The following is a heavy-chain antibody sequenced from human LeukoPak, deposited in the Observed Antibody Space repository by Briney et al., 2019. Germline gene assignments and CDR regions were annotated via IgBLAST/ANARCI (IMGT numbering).Heavy chain of an antibody. D-gene: IGHD3-10*01. V-gene: IGHV5-51*01. CDR1: GYTFTSYW. CDR2: IYPDDSDT. J-gene: IGHJ2*01. Sequence: GESLKISCQASGYTFTSYWIGWVRQMPGKGLECMGIIYPDDSDTTYSPSFQGQVTISADKSFSTAYLQWSSLKASDTAIYYCARLGGDTYYFGSASYPNWYFDHWGRGTLVTVSS. CDR3: ARLGGDTYYFGSASYPNWYFDH.